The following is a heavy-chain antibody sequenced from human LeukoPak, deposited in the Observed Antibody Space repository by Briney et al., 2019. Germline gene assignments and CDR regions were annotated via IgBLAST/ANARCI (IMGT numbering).Heavy chain of an antibody. Sequence: SETLSLTCAVYGGSFSGYQWSWIRQPPGKGLEWIGEINHSGSTNYNPSLKSRVNISVDTSKNQFSLKLSSVTAADTAVYYCARTSIYYDSSGYRSWGQGTLVTISS. D-gene: IGHD3-22*01. CDR1: GGSFSGYQ. CDR3: ARTSIYYDSSGYRS. J-gene: IGHJ5*02. CDR2: INHSGST. V-gene: IGHV4-34*01.